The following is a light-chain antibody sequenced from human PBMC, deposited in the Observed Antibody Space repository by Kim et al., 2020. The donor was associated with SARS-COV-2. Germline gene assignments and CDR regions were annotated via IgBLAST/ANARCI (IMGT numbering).Light chain of an antibody. CDR1: NIGSKS. V-gene: IGLV3-21*04. CDR3: QVWDSSSDNWV. Sequence: SYELTQPPSVSVAPGKTAGITCGGNNIGSKSVHWYQQKPGQAPVLVIYYDSDRPSGIPERFSGSNSGNTATLTISRVEAGDEADYYCQVWDSSSDNWVFGGGTQLTVL. CDR2: YDS. J-gene: IGLJ3*02.